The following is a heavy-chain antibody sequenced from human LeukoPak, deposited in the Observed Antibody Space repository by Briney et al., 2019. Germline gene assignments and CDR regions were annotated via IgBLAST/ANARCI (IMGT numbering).Heavy chain of an antibody. CDR3: ARATRGYDSGRDLDS. J-gene: IGHJ4*02. V-gene: IGHV1-46*02. Sequence: SVPVSCKASRYSLHHHWSHRLRQDPGPPREWTGIINPSGGSTRYAQKFQGRDTMSRDTSTSTVSMELSSLRSEDTAVYYCARATRGYDSGRDLDSWGQGTLVTVSS. D-gene: IGHD3-10*01. CDR1: RYSLHHHW. CDR2: INPSGGST.